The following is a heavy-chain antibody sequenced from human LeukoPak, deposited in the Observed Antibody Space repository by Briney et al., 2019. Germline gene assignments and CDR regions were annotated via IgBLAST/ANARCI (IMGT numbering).Heavy chain of an antibody. J-gene: IGHJ4*02. V-gene: IGHV1-18*01. CDR1: GYTFTSYG. Sequence: ASVKVSCKASGYTFTSYGISWVRQAPGQGLEWMGWISAYNGNTHYAQKLQGRVTMTTDTSTSTAYMELRSLRSDDTAVYYCARGSPPRRNYDSRGYYSYYFDYWGQGTLVTVSS. CDR2: ISAYNGNT. CDR3: ARGSPPRRNYDSRGYYSYYFDY. D-gene: IGHD3-22*01.